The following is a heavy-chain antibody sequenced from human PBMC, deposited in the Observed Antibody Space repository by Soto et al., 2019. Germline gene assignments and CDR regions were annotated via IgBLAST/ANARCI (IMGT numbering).Heavy chain of an antibody. CDR1: GYTFTSYG. J-gene: IGHJ4*02. D-gene: IGHD1-1*01. CDR2: ISAHNGNT. Sequence: QVHLVQSGAEVKKPGASVKVSCKASGYTFTSYGITWVRQAPGQGLEWMGWISAHNGNTDYAQQLQGRVIVTRDTSTSTAYMELRSLISDDTAVYYYARGRYGDYWGQGALVTVSS. CDR3: ARGRYGDY. V-gene: IGHV1-18*01.